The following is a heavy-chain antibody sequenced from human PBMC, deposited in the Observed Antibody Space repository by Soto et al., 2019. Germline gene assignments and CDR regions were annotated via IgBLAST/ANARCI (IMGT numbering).Heavy chain of an antibody. CDR1: GGTFSSYA. J-gene: IGHJ4*02. V-gene: IGHV1-69*13. CDR3: ASQGVRGDTYYYDSSGYYRSRYVGY. D-gene: IGHD3-22*01. Sequence: GASVKVSCKASGGTFSSYAISWVRQAPGQGLEWMGGIIPIFGTANYAQKFQGRVTITADESTSTAYMELSSLRSEDTAVYYCASQGVRGDTYYYDSSGYYRSRYVGYWGQGTLVTVSS. CDR2: IIPIFGTA.